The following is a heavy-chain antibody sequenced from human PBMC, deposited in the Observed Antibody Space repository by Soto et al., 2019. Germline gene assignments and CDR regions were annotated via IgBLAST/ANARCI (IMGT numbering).Heavy chain of an antibody. CDR2: IYWDDDK. D-gene: IGHD2-15*01. CDR3: SHMPVNCSGGSFYLFDY. V-gene: IGHV2-5*02. Sequence: QITLKESGPTLVKPTQTLTLTCTFSGFSLSTSGVGVGWIRQPPGKALEWLALIYWDDDKRYSPSLKSRLTSTKEISKNQVVRTSTNMDPVDTVTYYCSHMPVNCSGGSFYLFDYWGQGTLVTVSS. CDR1: GFSLSTSGVG. J-gene: IGHJ4*02.